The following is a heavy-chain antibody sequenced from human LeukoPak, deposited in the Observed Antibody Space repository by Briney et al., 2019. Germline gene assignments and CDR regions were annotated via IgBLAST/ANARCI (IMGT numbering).Heavy chain of an antibody. J-gene: IGHJ4*02. Sequence: TGGSLRLSCAASGFTFSDYYMSWIRQAPGKGLEWVSYISSSGSTIYYADSVKGRFTISRDNAKNSLYLQMNSLRAEDTAVYYCARVKEQQLVFDYWGQGTLVTVSS. D-gene: IGHD6-13*01. CDR3: ARVKEQQLVFDY. CDR1: GFTFSDYY. V-gene: IGHV3-11*01. CDR2: ISSSGSTI.